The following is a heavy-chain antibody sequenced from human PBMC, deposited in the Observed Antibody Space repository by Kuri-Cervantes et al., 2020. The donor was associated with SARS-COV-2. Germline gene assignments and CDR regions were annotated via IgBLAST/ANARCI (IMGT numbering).Heavy chain of an antibody. CDR1: GYSISSGYY. V-gene: IGHV4-38-2*02. Sequence: GSLRLSCTVSGYSISSGYYWGWIRQPPGKGLEWIGSIYHSGSTYYNPSLKSRVTISVDTSKNQFSLKLSSMTAADTAVYYCARSFMVASYFDYWGQGILVTVSS. CDR2: IYHSGST. J-gene: IGHJ4*02. CDR3: ARSFMVASYFDY. D-gene: IGHD5-12*01.